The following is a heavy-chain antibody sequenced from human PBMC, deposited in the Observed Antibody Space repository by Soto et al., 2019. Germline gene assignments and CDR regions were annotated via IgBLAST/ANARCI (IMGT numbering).Heavy chain of an antibody. CDR3: TKHCSGGSCYYDDYHYGMDV. J-gene: IGHJ6*02. D-gene: IGHD2-15*01. V-gene: IGHV3-15*07. Sequence: GGSLRLSCAASGFTFSNAWMNWVRQAPGKGLEWVGRIKSKTDGGTTDYAAPVKGRFTISRDDSKNTLYLQMNSLKTEDTAVYYCTKHCSGGSCYYDDYHYGMDVWGQGTTVTVSS. CDR1: GFTFSNAW. CDR2: IKSKTDGGTT.